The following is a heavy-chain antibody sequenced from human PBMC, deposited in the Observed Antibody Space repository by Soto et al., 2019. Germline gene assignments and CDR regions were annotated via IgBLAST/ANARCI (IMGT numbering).Heavy chain of an antibody. V-gene: IGHV3-7*04. CDR2: IKQDGSEK. CDR1: GFTFSSYW. J-gene: IGHJ4*02. Sequence: GGSLRLSCAASGFTFSSYWMSWVRQAPGKGLEWVANIKQDGSEKYYVDSVKGRFTISRDNAKNSLYLQMNSLRAEDTAVYYCARVAGYCTNGVCYTDYYFDYWGQGTLVTVSS. CDR3: ARVAGYCTNGVCYTDYYFDY. D-gene: IGHD2-8*01.